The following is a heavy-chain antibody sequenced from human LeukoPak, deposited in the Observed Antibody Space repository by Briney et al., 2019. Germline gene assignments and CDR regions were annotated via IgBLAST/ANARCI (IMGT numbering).Heavy chain of an antibody. Sequence: GGSLRLSCAASGFTFSSYAMSWVRQAPGKGLEWVSAISGSGGSTYYADSVKGRFTISRDNSKNTLYLQMSSLRAEDTAVYYCAKRRDYCSGGSCYSLDYWGQGTLVTVSS. V-gene: IGHV3-23*01. D-gene: IGHD2-15*01. J-gene: IGHJ4*02. CDR3: AKRRDYCSGGSCYSLDY. CDR1: GFTFSSYA. CDR2: ISGSGGST.